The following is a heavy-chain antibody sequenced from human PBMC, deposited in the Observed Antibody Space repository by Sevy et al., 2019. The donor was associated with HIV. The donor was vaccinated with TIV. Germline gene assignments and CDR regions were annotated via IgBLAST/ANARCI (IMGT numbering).Heavy chain of an antibody. CDR3: ARQGSAAGRIRYYYYGMDV. D-gene: IGHD6-13*01. Sequence: SETLSLTCTVSGGSISSSSYYWGWIRQPPGKGLEWIGSIYYSGSTYYNPSLKSRVTISVDTSKNQFSLKLSSVTAADTAVYYCARQGSAAGRIRYYYYGMDVWGQRTTVTVSS. CDR2: IYYSGST. J-gene: IGHJ6*02. V-gene: IGHV4-39*01. CDR1: GGSISSSSYY.